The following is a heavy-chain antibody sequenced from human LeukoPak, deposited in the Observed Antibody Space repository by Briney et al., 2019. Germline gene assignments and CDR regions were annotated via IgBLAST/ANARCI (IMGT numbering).Heavy chain of an antibody. J-gene: IGHJ5*02. Sequence: GGSLRFSCAASGFTFNNYGLIWVRQAPGKGLEWVAAISNDGGGIMYAAFVEGRFTISRDNSKNTLFLQMNSLRAEDTALYYCAKGSTGYFADLWGQGTLVTVSS. D-gene: IGHD3-22*01. V-gene: IGHV3-23*01. CDR1: GFTFNNYG. CDR2: ISNDGGGI. CDR3: AKGSTGYFADL.